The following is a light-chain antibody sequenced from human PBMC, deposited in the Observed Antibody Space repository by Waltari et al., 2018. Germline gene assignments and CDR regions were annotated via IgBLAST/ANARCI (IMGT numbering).Light chain of an antibody. J-gene: IGLJ2*01. V-gene: IGLV1-40*01. CDR1: SSHIGAGKD. CDR2: GNT. CDR3: QSFDSNLNGGVL. Sequence: QSVLTQPPSVSGAPGQRVTISCTGRSSHIGAGKDVHWSQHLPGTAPKLLIYGNTDRPSGVPDRFSGSKSGTSASLAITGLRAEDEGDYYCQSFDSNLNGGVLFGGGTKLTVL.